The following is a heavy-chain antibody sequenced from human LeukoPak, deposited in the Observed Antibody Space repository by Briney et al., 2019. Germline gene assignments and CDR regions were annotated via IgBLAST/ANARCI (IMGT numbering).Heavy chain of an antibody. CDR3: VSTREYGDPTFDY. CDR2: IYPGDSDT. J-gene: IGHJ4*02. V-gene: IGHV5-51*01. CDR1: GYRFTSYW. Sequence: GGSLKISFQGSGYRFTSYWIGWVRPMPGKGLEWMGIIYPGDSDTRYSPSFQGQVTISADKSISTAYLQWSSLKASDTAMYYCVSTREYGDPTFDYWGQGTLVTVSS. D-gene: IGHD4-17*01.